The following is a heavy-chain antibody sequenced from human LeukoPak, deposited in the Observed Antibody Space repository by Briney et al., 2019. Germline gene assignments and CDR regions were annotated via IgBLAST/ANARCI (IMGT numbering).Heavy chain of an antibody. CDR1: GGSISSRAYY. CDR3: ARADGTIYYFDS. CDR2: IYCSGST. V-gene: IGHV4-31*03. Sequence: PSETLSLACTVPGGSISSRAYYWSWIRQHPGKGPEWIGYIYCSGSTYYNPSLKSRVIISLNTSKTQFSLKLSSVTAADTAVYYCARADGTIYYFDSWGQGTVVTVSS. J-gene: IGHJ4*02. D-gene: IGHD6-13*01.